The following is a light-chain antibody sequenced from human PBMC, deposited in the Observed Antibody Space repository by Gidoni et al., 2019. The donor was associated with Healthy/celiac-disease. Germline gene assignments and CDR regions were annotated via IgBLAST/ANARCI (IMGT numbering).Light chain of an antibody. CDR1: QSVLYSSNNKNY. CDR3: QQYYSTPQT. Sequence: DIVMTQSPASLAVSLGERATINCKSSQSVLYSSNNKNYLAWYQQKPGQPPKLLIYWASTRESGVPDRFSGSGSGTDFTLTISSLQAEDVAVYYCQQYYSTPQTFXHXTKVXIK. CDR2: WAS. V-gene: IGKV4-1*01. J-gene: IGKJ1*01.